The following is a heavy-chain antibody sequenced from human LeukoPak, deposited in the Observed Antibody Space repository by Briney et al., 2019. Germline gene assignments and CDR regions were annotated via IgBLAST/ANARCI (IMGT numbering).Heavy chain of an antibody. J-gene: IGHJ4*02. D-gene: IGHD3-10*01. Sequence: PWGSLRLSCAASGFTVSSNYMSWVRQAPGKGLEWVSVIYSGGSTYYADSVKGRFTISRHNSKNTLYLQMNSLRAEDTAVYYCARGVDYYGSGSYYFDSWGLGTLVTVSS. CDR1: GFTVSSNY. CDR2: IYSGGST. CDR3: ARGVDYYGSGSYYFDS. V-gene: IGHV3-53*04.